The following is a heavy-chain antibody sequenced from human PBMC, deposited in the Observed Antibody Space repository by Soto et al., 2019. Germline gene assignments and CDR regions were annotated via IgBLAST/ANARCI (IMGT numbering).Heavy chain of an antibody. V-gene: IGHV4-4*02. CDR1: GGSISSRNW. J-gene: IGHJ6*02. CDR2: IDYSGST. Sequence: QVQLQELGPGLVKPSGTLSLTCIVSGGSISSRNWWMWVRQPPGKGLEWIGEIDYSGSTNYNPSFKSRVTISMDKSNNQFSLKVNSVTAADTAVYYCARGSGSHSENGMDVWGRGTSVIVSS. D-gene: IGHD1-26*01. CDR3: ARGSGSHSENGMDV.